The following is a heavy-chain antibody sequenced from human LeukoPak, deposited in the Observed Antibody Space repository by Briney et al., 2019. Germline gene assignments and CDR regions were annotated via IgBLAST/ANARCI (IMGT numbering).Heavy chain of an antibody. CDR2: IIPFFDIT. CDR3: ARADGTSYSLDENFDY. D-gene: IGHD5/OR15-5a*01. CDR1: GGTFSSYA. Sequence: SVKVSCKASGGTFSSYAINWVRQALGQGLEWMGRIIPFFDITNYAQNFQGRVTITADKSTSTAYMELSSLRSEDTALYYCARADGTSYSLDENFDYWGQGTLVTVSS. J-gene: IGHJ4*02. V-gene: IGHV1-69*04.